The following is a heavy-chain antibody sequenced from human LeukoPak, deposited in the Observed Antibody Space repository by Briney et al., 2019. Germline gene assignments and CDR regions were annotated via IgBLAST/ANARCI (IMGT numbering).Heavy chain of an antibody. CDR1: GGSISSGSYY. Sequence: PSETLSLTCTVSGGSISSGSYYWSWIRQPAGKELEWIGRIYTSGSTNYNPSLKSRVTISVDTSKNQFSLKLSSVTAADTAVYYCARAYDYVWGSYPLFDYWGQGTPVTVSS. CDR3: ARAYDYVWGSYPLFDY. D-gene: IGHD3-16*02. CDR2: IYTSGST. V-gene: IGHV4-61*02. J-gene: IGHJ4*02.